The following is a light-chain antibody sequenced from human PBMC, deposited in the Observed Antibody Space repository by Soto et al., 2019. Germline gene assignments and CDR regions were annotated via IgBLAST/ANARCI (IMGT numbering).Light chain of an antibody. Sequence: DIVMTQSPDSLAVSLGERATINCKSSRSVLNSSNNKNYLAWYQQKPGQPPKLLIYWASTRESGVPDRFSGSGSGTDFTLTISSLQAEDVAVYSCQQYDDTPRTFGQGTKVEIK. CDR2: WAS. J-gene: IGKJ1*01. V-gene: IGKV4-1*01. CDR3: QQYDDTPRT. CDR1: RSVLNSSNNKNY.